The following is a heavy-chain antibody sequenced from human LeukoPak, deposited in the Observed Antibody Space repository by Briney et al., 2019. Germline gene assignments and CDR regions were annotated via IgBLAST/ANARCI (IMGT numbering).Heavy chain of an antibody. CDR2: INHSGST. D-gene: IGHD3-3*01. CDR3: AREPYYDFRSGYYTGEVERYGMDV. Sequence: SETLSLTCAVYGGSFSGYYWSWIRQPPGNGLEWIGEINHSGSTNYNPSLKSRVTISVDTSKNQFSLKLSSVTAADTAVYYCAREPYYDFRSGYYTGEVERYGMDVWGQGTTVTVSS. CDR1: GGSFSGYY. V-gene: IGHV4-34*01. J-gene: IGHJ6*02.